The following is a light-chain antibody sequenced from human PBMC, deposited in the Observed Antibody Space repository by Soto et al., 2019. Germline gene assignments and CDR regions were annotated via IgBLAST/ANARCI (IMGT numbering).Light chain of an antibody. Sequence: QSALTQPRSVSGSPGQSVTISCTGTSSDVGIYNYVSWYQHHPGKAPKLIIYDVIKRPSGVPDRFSGSKSGITASLTISGLQADDEADYYCCSYAATSTLVFGAGTKLTVL. CDR2: DVI. V-gene: IGLV2-11*01. J-gene: IGLJ3*02. CDR1: SSDVGIYNY. CDR3: CSYAATSTLV.